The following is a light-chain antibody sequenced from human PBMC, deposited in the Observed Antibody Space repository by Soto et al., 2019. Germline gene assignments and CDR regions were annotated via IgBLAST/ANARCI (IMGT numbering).Light chain of an antibody. Sequence: DIQMTQSPSTLSASVGDRVTITCRASQSISSWLAWYQQKQGKAPKLLIYKASSLDSGVPSRFSGSGSGTEFTLTISSLQPDDFATYYCQQYNSYPYTFGQGTKLEIK. V-gene: IGKV1-5*03. J-gene: IGKJ2*01. CDR3: QQYNSYPYT. CDR1: QSISSW. CDR2: KAS.